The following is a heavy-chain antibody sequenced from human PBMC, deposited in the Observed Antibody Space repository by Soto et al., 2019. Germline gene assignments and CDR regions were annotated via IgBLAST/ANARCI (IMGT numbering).Heavy chain of an antibody. CDR1: GFKFSNYA. CDR3: ARYAAGEGQGLRRGYRSSPHNHYYDSSGYGGYYGMDV. V-gene: IGHV3-23*01. CDR2: ISATGGCT. J-gene: IGHJ6*02. D-gene: IGHD3-22*01. Sequence: VGSLRLSCAASGFKFSNYAMSWVRQAPVKVLEWVSLISATGGCTYYADSVKGRFTISRDNAKNSLYLQMNSLRAEDTAVYYCARYAAGEGQGLRRGYRSSPHNHYYDSSGYGGYYGMDVWGQGTTVTVSS.